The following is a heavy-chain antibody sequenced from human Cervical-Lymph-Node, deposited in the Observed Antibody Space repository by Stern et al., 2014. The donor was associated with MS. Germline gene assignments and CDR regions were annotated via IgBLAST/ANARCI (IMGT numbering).Heavy chain of an antibody. CDR2: IFPDDSDT. D-gene: IGHD6-19*01. J-gene: IGHJ4*02. V-gene: IGHV5-51*03. CDR1: GYSFTTFW. CDR3: ARPLGSGWTAGWYY. Sequence: EVQLVESGAEVKKPGESLKISCKGSGYSFTTFWIGWVRQMTGKGLEWIGIIFPDDSDTRYSPSFQGQVNISADKSTDTAYLQWSSLKASDTATYYCARPLGSGWTAGWYYWGQGTRVTVSS.